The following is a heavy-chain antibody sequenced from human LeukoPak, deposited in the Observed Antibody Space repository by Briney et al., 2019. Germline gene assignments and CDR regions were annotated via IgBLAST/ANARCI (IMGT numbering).Heavy chain of an antibody. V-gene: IGHV3-7*05. CDR3: AKGGSGWAFDY. Sequence: GGSLRLSCAASGFTFSNYWMSWVRQAPGKGLEWVANIKQDGNEKYYVDSVKGRFTISRDNAKNSLYLQMNSLRAEDTAVYYCAKGGSGWAFDYWGQGTLVTVSS. CDR2: IKQDGNEK. D-gene: IGHD6-19*01. J-gene: IGHJ4*02. CDR1: GFTFSNYW.